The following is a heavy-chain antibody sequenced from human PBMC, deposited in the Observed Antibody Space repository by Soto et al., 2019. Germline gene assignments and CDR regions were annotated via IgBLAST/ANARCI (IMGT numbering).Heavy chain of an antibody. CDR1: GFTFSSYS. CDR2: ISSSSSTI. D-gene: IGHD3-10*01. V-gene: IGHV3-48*01. CDR3: AKDEAPIPSYFDY. Sequence: PGGSLRLSCAASGFTFSSYSMNWVRQAPGKGLEWVSYISSSSSTIYYADSVKGRFTISRDNSKNTLYLQMNSLRAEDTAVYYCAKDEAPIPSYFDYWGQGTLVTVSS. J-gene: IGHJ4*02.